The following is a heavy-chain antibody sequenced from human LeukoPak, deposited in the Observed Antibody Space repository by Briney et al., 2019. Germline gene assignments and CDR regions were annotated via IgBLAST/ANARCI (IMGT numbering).Heavy chain of an antibody. CDR3: ARLKEGIDY. D-gene: IGHD3-10*01. J-gene: IGHJ4*02. CDR2: IYYSGNT. CDR1: GGSISGSSYF. Sequence: SETLSLTCAVSGGSISGSSYFWGWIRQPPGKGLEWIGSIYYSGNTYYDPSLKSRVTISVDTSKNQFSLKVSSVTAADTAVYYCARLKEGIDYWGQGTLVTVSS. V-gene: IGHV4-39*01.